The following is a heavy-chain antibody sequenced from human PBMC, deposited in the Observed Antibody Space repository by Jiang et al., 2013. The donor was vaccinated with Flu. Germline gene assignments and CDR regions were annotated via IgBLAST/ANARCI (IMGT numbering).Heavy chain of an antibody. Sequence: GAEVKKPGSSVRVSCKASGGILRNYAISWVRQAPGQGLEWVGGITPFFGTAKYAEKFQGRVTITADEPTTTVYMELRSLTHEDTAEYYCARNPRDYMGLSWFDPWGQGTLVTVSS. CDR1: GGILRNYA. CDR3: ARNPRDYMGLSWFDP. D-gene: IGHD4-17*01. V-gene: IGHV1-69*01. CDR2: ITPFFGTA. J-gene: IGHJ5*02.